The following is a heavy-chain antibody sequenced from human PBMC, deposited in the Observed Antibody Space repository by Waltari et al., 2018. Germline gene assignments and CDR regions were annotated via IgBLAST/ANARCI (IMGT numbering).Heavy chain of an antibody. V-gene: IGHV4-4*07. CDR1: GGSISSYY. Sequence: QVQLQESGPGLVKPSETLSLTCTVSGGSISSYYWSWIRQHAGKGLEWIGRIYTSGSTNYNPSLKSRVTMSVDTSKNQFSLKLSSVTAADTAVYYCARSIIQYSSSYGAFDIWGQGTMVTVSS. D-gene: IGHD6-6*01. CDR3: ARSIIQYSSSYGAFDI. CDR2: IYTSGST. J-gene: IGHJ3*02.